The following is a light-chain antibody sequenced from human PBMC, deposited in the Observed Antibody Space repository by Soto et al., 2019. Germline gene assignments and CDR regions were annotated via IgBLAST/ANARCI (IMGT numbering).Light chain of an antibody. J-gene: IGKJ1*01. V-gene: IGKV1-27*01. CDR3: QKYHSAPRT. CDR2: GAS. Sequence: DIQMTQSPSSLSASAGDRVTITCRANQDISYYLAWYQQKQGKVPKLLIYGASTLQSGVPSRFSGSGSGTDFTLTISSLQPEDIATYYCQKYHSAPRTFGQGTKVEIK. CDR1: QDISYY.